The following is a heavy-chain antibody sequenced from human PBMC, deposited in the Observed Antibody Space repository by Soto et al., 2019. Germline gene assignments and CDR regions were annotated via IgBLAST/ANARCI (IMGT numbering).Heavy chain of an antibody. CDR2: TYYRSKGYN. V-gene: IGHV6-1*01. J-gene: IGHJ4*02. Sequence: SRTLSLTCDISVDSVSINSAAWNCIRQSPSRSLEWLGRTYYRSKGYNDYAVSVKSRITINPDTSKNQFCLQLNSVTPEDTAVYCCARGARYFPIDYWGQGTLV. CDR3: ARGARYFPIDY. D-gene: IGHD1-1*01. CDR1: VDSVSINSAA.